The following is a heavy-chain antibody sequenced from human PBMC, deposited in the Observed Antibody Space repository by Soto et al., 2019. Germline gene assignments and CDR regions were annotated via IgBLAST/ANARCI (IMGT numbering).Heavy chain of an antibody. CDR3: ARTTGRHLDF. Sequence: NLSLTCNVSYGSISVSNVFWCWFRQPPGKGLEWIGNIDYSWTAYFNPSLGTRVTFPVDTSKNQFSLTLYSLTAADTAVYYCARTTGRHLDFWGQGSLVTTSS. V-gene: IGHV4-39*01. CDR2: IDYSWTA. D-gene: IGHD4-4*01. CDR1: YGSISVSNVF. J-gene: IGHJ4*02.